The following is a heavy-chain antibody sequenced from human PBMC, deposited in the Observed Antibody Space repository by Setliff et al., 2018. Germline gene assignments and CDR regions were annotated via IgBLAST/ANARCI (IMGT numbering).Heavy chain of an antibody. J-gene: IGHJ4*02. Sequence: LRLSCGASGFPYKNDWVSWVRQAPGKGLEWLASINPDGSEKYYVDSVKGRFTISRDNARNSLSLQMNSLRTEDTAVYYCFGAGTCSYWGQGTLVTVSS. D-gene: IGHD3-10*01. CDR1: GFPYKNDW. V-gene: IGHV3-7*01. CDR2: INPDGSEK. CDR3: FGAGTCSY.